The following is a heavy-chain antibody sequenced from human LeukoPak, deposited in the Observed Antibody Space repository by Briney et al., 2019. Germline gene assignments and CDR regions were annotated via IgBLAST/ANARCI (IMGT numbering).Heavy chain of an antibody. CDR1: GWSFSGYY. V-gene: IGHV4-34*01. CDR3: AGSTGALDY. J-gene: IGHJ4*02. CDR2: INHSGST. Sequence: SETLSLTCAVYGWSFSGYYWSWIRQPPGKGLEWVGEINHSGSTNYNPSLKSRVTISVDTSKNQFSLKLSSVAAADSAGYYCAGSTGALDYWGQGTLVTVSS. D-gene: IGHD1-14*01.